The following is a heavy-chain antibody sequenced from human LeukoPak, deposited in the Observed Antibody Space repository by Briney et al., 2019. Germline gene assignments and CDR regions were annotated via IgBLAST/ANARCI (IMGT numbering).Heavy chain of an antibody. J-gene: IGHJ3*02. V-gene: IGHV3-9*03. D-gene: IGHD3-22*01. CDR1: GFTFSSYS. CDR2: ISWNSGSI. Sequence: GGSLRLSRAASGFTFSSYSMNWVRQAPGKGLEWVSGISWNSGSIGYADSVKGRFTISRDNAKNSLYLQMNSLRAEDMALYYCAKGLGSRERSYDSKAMGAFDIWGQGTMVTVSS. CDR3: AKGLGSRERSYDSKAMGAFDI.